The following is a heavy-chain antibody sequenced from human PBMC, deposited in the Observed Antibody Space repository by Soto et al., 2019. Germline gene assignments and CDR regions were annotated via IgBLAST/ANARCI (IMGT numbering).Heavy chain of an antibody. J-gene: IGHJ4*02. V-gene: IGHV3-9*01. D-gene: IGHD5-18*01. Sequence: EVQLVESGGGLVQPGRSLRLSCAASGFTFDDYAMHWVRQAPGKGLEWVSRISWNSGSIGYADAVKGRFTISRDNAKNALYLQMNILRAEDTALYDCAKAVGSYGNFDYWGQGTLVTVSS. CDR3: AKAVGSYGNFDY. CDR1: GFTFDDYA. CDR2: ISWNSGSI.